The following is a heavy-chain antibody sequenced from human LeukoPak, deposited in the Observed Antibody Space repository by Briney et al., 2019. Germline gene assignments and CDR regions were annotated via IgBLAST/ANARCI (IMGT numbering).Heavy chain of an antibody. Sequence: SETLSLTCTVSGGSISSGGYYWSWIRQHPGKGLEWIGYIYYSGSTYYNPSLKSRVTISVDTSKTQFSLKLSSVTAADTAVYYCARVRIYYGSGSYVLDYWGQGTLVTVSS. V-gene: IGHV4-31*03. CDR3: ARVRIYYGSGSYVLDY. D-gene: IGHD3-10*01. CDR1: GGSISSGGYY. J-gene: IGHJ4*02. CDR2: IYYSGST.